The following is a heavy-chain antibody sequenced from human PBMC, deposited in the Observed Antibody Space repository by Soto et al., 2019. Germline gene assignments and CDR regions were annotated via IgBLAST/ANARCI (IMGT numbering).Heavy chain of an antibody. D-gene: IGHD2-2*01. CDR2: INAGNGNT. CDR3: ARVILYCISTSCYGDDAFDI. Sequence: ASVKVSCTASRYTFTTYGVSWVRQTPGQRLEWMGWINAGNGNTKYSQKFQGRVTITRVTSASTAYMELSSLRSEDTAVYYCARVILYCISTSCYGDDAFDIWGQGTMVTVSS. CDR1: RYTFTTYG. V-gene: IGHV1-3*01. J-gene: IGHJ3*02.